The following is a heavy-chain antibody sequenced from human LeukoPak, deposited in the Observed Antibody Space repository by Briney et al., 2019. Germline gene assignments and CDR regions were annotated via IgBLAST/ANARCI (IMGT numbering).Heavy chain of an antibody. CDR2: IYPGDSDT. V-gene: IGHV5-51*01. J-gene: IGHJ4*02. Sequence: GEPLKISCKGSGYSFTSYWIGWVRQMPGKGLEWMGIIYPGDSDTRYSPSFQGQVTISADKSISTAYLQWSSLKASDTAMYYCARQGVDYYDSSGYYGYWGQGTLVTVSS. CDR3: ARQGVDYYDSSGYYGY. CDR1: GYSFTSYW. D-gene: IGHD3-22*01.